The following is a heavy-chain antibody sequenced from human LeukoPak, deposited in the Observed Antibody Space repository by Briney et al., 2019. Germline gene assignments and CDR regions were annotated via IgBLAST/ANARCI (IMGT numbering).Heavy chain of an antibody. CDR1: GFTFGIYW. CDR3: ARAGGAGTVDF. V-gene: IGHV3-7*01. J-gene: IGHJ4*02. Sequence: GGSLRLSCAASGFTFGIYWMSWVRQAPGQGLEWVANINQGGTEEYYVDSVKGRFTISRDNANNSLYLQMNNLRAGDTAVYYCARAGGAGTVDFRGQGTLIMVSS. D-gene: IGHD6-13*01. CDR2: INQGGTEE.